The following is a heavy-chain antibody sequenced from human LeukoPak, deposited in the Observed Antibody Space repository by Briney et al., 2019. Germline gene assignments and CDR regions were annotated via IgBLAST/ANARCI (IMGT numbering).Heavy chain of an antibody. D-gene: IGHD3-3*01. Sequence: ETLSLTCSGSGDSISSGYYWGWIRQPPGKGLEWFAKRKRDGSEKYYVDSVKGRFTISRDNAKNSLYLQMNSLRAEDTAVYYCARGLEWLPYYYYYYYMDVWGKGTTVTVSS. CDR2: RKRDGSEK. CDR1: GDSISSGYY. CDR3: ARGLEWLPYYYYYYYMDV. J-gene: IGHJ6*03. V-gene: IGHV3-7*01.